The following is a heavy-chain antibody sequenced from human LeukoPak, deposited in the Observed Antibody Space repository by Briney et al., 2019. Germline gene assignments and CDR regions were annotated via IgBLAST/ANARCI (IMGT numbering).Heavy chain of an antibody. D-gene: IGHD5-18*01. Sequence: GGSLRLSCAASGFSVSGNFMSWVRQAPGKGLEWVSVIYSGGTTYYADSVRGRFTISRDNYKNTLYLQMNSLRAEDTAVYYCARDGYRNNYMDVWGKGTTVIVSS. J-gene: IGHJ6*03. CDR2: IYSGGTT. CDR1: GFSVSGNF. CDR3: ARDGYRNNYMDV. V-gene: IGHV3-53*01.